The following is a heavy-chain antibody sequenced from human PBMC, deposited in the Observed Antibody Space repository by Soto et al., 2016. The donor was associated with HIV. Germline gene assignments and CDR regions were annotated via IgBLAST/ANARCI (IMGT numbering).Heavy chain of an antibody. CDR3: ARGVSGRKFXIMVWRTYLSHLTS. D-gene: IGHD1-26*01. J-gene: IGHJ5*02. Sequence: QVQLQQWGAGLLNASETLSLTCAVYGGSFSEYYWSWIRQSPGKGLEWIGEINHSGSTNYNPSLKSRVTISVDTSKNQFSLKLTSVTAADTAVYFCARGVSGRKFXIMVWRTYLSHLTSWGQGGRGPPSPQ. CDR1: GGSFSEYY. CDR2: INHSGST. V-gene: IGHV4-34*01.